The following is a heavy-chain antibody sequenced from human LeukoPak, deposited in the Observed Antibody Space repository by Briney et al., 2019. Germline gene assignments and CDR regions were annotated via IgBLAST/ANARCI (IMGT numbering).Heavy chain of an antibody. V-gene: IGHV2-70*11. D-gene: IGHD1-26*01. CDR1: GFSLSTSGMC. Sequence: SGPALVKPTQTLTLTCTFSGFSLSTSGMCVSWIRQPPGKALERLARIDWDDDKYYSTSLKTRLTISKDTSKNQVVLTMTNMDPVDTATYYCARGSGSYFPVVPWFDYWGQGTPVTISS. J-gene: IGHJ4*02. CDR2: IDWDDDK. CDR3: ARGSGSYFPVVPWFDY.